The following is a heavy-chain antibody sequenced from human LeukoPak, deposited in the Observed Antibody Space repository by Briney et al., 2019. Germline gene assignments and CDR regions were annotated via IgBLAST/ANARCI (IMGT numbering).Heavy chain of an antibody. CDR1: GDSIGSGTHY. J-gene: IGHJ2*01. CDR2: IYYSGST. D-gene: IGHD3-9*01. V-gene: IGHV4-39*07. CDR3: ARTSGPYDILTGYHPSYWYFDL. Sequence: SETLSLTCTVSGDSIGSGTHYWAWIRQPPGKGLEWIGSIYYSGSTYYTPSLKSRVTISVDTSKNQFSLKLSSVTAADTAVYYCARTSGPYDILTGYHPSYWYFDLWGRGTLVTVSS.